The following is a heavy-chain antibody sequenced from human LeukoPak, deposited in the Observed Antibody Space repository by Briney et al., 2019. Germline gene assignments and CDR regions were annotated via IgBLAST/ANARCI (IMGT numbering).Heavy chain of an antibody. V-gene: IGHV4-59*01. D-gene: IGHD1-26*01. CDR3: VRDRELNY. J-gene: IGHJ4*02. CDR2: IYNSGST. CDR1: GGSISIYY. Sequence: SETLSLTCTVSGGSISIYYWSWVRQPPRKGLEWIGYIYNSGSTIYNPSLKSRATISVDTSKNQFSLRLSSVTAVDTAVYYCVRDRELNYWGQGTLVTVSS.